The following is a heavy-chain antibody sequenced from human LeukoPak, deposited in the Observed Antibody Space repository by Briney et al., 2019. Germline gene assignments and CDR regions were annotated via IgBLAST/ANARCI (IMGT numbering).Heavy chain of an antibody. D-gene: IGHD6-13*01. CDR1: GFTFSSYA. CDR3: AKDPSRYSSSWYAGAY. V-gene: IGHV3-23*01. Sequence: GGSLRFSCAASGFTFSSYAMSWVRQAPGKGLECVSVIGGSGGSTYYADSVKGRFTISRDNSKNTLYLQMNSLRAEDTAVYYCAKDPSRYSSSWYAGAYWGQGTLVTVSS. CDR2: IGGSGGST. J-gene: IGHJ4*02.